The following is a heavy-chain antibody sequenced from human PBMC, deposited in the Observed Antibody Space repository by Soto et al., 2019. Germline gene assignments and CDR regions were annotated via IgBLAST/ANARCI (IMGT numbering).Heavy chain of an antibody. CDR3: ARTLYSYGPRFDY. V-gene: IGHV4-59*01. D-gene: IGHD5-18*01. J-gene: IGHJ4*02. CDR1: GGSISSYY. Sequence: QVQLQESGPGLVKPSETLSLTCTVSGGSISSYYWSWIRQPPGKGLEWIGYIYYSGSTHYNPSLQSRVTISVDTSKTQFSLKLSSVTAADTAVYYCARTLYSYGPRFDYWGQGTLVTVSS. CDR2: IYYSGST.